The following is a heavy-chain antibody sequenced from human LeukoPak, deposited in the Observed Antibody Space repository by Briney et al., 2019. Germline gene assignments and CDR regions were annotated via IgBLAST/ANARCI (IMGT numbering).Heavy chain of an antibody. J-gene: IGHJ4*02. D-gene: IGHD3-10*01. CDR2: ISAYKCNR. CDR1: GYTFTSYG. Sequence: ASVKVSRKASGYTFTSYGISWVRQAPGQGLEGVGWISAYKCNRSYAQKLQGRVTMTTDTSKSTAYMELMSLRSDDTAVYYCARCPPRAPLLLWFGESWGQATLVTVSS. CDR3: ARCPPRAPLLLWFGES. V-gene: IGHV1-18*01.